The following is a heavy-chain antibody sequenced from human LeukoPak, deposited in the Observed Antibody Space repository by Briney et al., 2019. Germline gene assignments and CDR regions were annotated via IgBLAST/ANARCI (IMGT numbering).Heavy chain of an antibody. CDR1: GFTFSRYG. V-gene: IGHV3-23*01. J-gene: IGHJ6*03. CDR2: ISGSGGST. CDR3: AKAGLKKSIYYYGSGSYGHYYYMDV. Sequence: GGSLRLSCAASGFTFSRYGMSWVRQAPGKGLEWVSAISGSGGSTYYADSVKGRFTISRDNSKNTVYLQMNSLRAEDTAVYYCAKAGLKKSIYYYGSGSYGHYYYMDVWGKGTTVTISS. D-gene: IGHD3-10*01.